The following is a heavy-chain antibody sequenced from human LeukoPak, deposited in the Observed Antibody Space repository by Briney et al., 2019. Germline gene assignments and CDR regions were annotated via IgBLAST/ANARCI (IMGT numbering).Heavy chain of an antibody. CDR2: IKQDGSEK. Sequence: GGSLRLSCAASGFTFSSYWMSWVRQAPGKGLEWVANIKQDGSEKYYVDSVKGRFTISRDNAKNSLYLQMNSLRAEDTAVYYCAREWASVGIAAAALYYYGMDVWGQGTTVTVSS. CDR1: GFTFSSYW. V-gene: IGHV3-7*01. J-gene: IGHJ6*02. D-gene: IGHD6-13*01. CDR3: AREWASVGIAAAALYYYGMDV.